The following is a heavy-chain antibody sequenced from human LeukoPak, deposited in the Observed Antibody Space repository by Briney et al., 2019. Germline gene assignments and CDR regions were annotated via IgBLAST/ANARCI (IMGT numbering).Heavy chain of an antibody. J-gene: IGHJ4*02. CDR1: GFSFADEY. D-gene: IGHD6-19*01. CDR3: ARTRGAGPGAYFDY. V-gene: IGHV3-11*03. CDR2: ISNTGSYT. Sequence: GGSLRLSCAVSGFSFADEYMSWIRQAPGQGLEWVSYISNTGSYTNYADSVEGRFTISRDNTENSLYLQMNSLRAEDTAVYYCARTRGAGPGAYFDYWGQGTLVAVTS.